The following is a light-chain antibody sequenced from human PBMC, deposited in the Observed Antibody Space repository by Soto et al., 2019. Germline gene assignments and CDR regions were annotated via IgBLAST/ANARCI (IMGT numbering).Light chain of an antibody. CDR3: QQYNNWPLP. V-gene: IGKV3-15*01. Sequence: EIVMTQSPATLSVSPGERATLSCRASQSVSSNLAWYQQKPGQAPRLLIYGASTRATGIPARFSGSGSGTEFTLTISSLQSEYFAVYYCQQYNNWPLPFGQGTRLEIK. CDR1: QSVSSN. J-gene: IGKJ5*01. CDR2: GAS.